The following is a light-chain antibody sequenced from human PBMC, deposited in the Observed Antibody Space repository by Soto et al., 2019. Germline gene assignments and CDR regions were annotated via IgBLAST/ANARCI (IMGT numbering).Light chain of an antibody. V-gene: IGLV1-40*01. CDR1: SSNIGAGYD. Sequence: QSVLTQPPSVSGAPGQRVTISCTGSSSNIGAGYDVHWYQQLPGTPPKLLIYVNNNRPSGVPDRFSASKSGTSASLVITGLQAEDEDDYYCQSYDSSLSTSGVFGGGTKLTVL. CDR3: QSYDSSLSTSGV. J-gene: IGLJ3*02. CDR2: VNN.